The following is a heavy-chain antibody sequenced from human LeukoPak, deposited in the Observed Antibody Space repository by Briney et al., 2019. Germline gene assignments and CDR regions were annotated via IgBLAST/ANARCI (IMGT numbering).Heavy chain of an antibody. D-gene: IGHD3-9*01. CDR3: AKGLARGRYFDWLSLDDAFDI. CDR2: ISGSGDNT. J-gene: IGHJ3*02. CDR1: GFTFSSYA. V-gene: IGHV3-23*01. Sequence: GGSLRLSCAASGFTFSSYAMSWVRQVPGKGLEWVSVISGSGDNTYYADSVKGRFTISRDNSKNMLYLQMNSLRAEDTAVYYCAKGLARGRYFDWLSLDDAFDIWGQGTTVTVSS.